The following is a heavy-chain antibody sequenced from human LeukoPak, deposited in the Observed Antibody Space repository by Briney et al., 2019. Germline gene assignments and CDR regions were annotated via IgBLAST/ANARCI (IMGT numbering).Heavy chain of an antibody. V-gene: IGHV6-1*01. Sequence: SQTLSLTCAISGDSVSSNSVTWNWIRQSPSRDLEWLGRTYYRSTWYNDYAVSVRGRITVNPDTSKNQFSLHLNSVTPEDTAVYYCARRLTQYDCFDPWGQGVLDTVSS. J-gene: IGHJ5*02. CDR1: GDSVSSNSVT. D-gene: IGHD2-2*01. CDR3: ARRLTQYDCFDP. CDR2: TYYRSTWYN.